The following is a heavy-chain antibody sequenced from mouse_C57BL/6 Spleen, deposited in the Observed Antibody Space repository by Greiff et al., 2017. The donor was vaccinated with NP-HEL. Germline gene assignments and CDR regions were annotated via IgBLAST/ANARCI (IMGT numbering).Heavy chain of an antibody. CDR3: ARDLGGTGYFDV. CDR2: INYDGSST. J-gene: IGHJ1*03. Sequence: EVQLVESEGGLVQPGSSMKLSCTASGFTFSDYYMAWVRQVPEKGLEWVANINYDGSSTYYLDSLKSRFIISRDNAKNILYLQMSSLKSEDTATYYCARDLGGTGYFDVWGTGTTVTVSS. D-gene: IGHD4-1*01. CDR1: GFTFSDYY. V-gene: IGHV5-16*01.